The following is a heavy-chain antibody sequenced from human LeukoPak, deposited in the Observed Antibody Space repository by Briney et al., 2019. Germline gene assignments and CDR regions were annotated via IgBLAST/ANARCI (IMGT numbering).Heavy chain of an antibody. CDR3: ARLESAAAGNRWFDP. CDR2: IYYSGST. Sequence: PGGSLRLSCVASGFTFSSYSMNWVRQAPGKGLEWIGSIYYSGSTYYNPSLKSRVTISVDTSKNQFSLTLSSVTAADTAVCYCARLESAAAGNRWFDPWGQGILVTVSS. J-gene: IGHJ5*02. D-gene: IGHD6-13*01. V-gene: IGHV4-39*07. CDR1: GFTFSSYS.